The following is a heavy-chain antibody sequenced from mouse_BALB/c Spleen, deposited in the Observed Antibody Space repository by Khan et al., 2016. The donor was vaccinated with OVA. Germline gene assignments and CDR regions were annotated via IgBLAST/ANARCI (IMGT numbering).Heavy chain of an antibody. V-gene: IGHV1-20*02. J-gene: IGHJ2*01. CDR3: TRIYGSDFDY. CDR2: INPHIGET. CDR1: GYSFTGYF. D-gene: IGHD1-1*01. Sequence: EVQLVESGPELVKPGASVKISCKASGYSFTGYFMSWVMQSHGKSLEWIGRINPHIGETPYNQKFKGKATLTVDESSSTAHMELRSLASEDSAVYYCTRIYGSDFDYWGQGTPLTVSS.